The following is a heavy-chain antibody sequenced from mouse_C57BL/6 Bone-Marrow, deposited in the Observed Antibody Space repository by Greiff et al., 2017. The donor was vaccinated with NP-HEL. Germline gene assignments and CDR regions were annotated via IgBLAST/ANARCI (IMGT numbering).Heavy chain of an antibody. J-gene: IGHJ3*01. CDR1: GYTFTDYY. Sequence: QVQLKQSGAELVRPGASVKLSCKASGYTFTDYYINWVKQRPGQGLEWIARIYPGSGNTYYNEKFKGKATLTAEKSSSTAYMQLSSLTSEDSAVYFCARNYGSSYPFAYWGQGTLVTVSA. CDR2: IYPGSGNT. CDR3: ARNYGSSYPFAY. V-gene: IGHV1-76*01. D-gene: IGHD1-1*01.